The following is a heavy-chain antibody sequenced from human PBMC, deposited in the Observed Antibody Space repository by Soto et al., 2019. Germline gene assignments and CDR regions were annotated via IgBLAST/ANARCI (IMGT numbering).Heavy chain of an antibody. CDR2: FDPEDGET. V-gene: IGHV1-24*01. CDR1: GYTLTELS. J-gene: IGHJ4*02. D-gene: IGHD3-9*01. Sequence: ASVKVSCKVSGYTLTELSMHWVRQAPGKGLEWMGGFDPEDGETIYAQKFQGRVTMTEDTSTDTAYMELSSLRSEDTAVYYCATGILYDILTFFDYWGQGTLVTVSS. CDR3: ATGILYDILTFFDY.